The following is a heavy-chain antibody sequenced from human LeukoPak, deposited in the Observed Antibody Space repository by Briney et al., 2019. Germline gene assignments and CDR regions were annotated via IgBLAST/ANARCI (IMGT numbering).Heavy chain of an antibody. V-gene: IGHV3-23*01. CDR3: AKSSSSWSYYFNY. Sequence: GGSLRLSCAASGFTFSGYAMAWVRQAPGKGLEWVSSITITGSSPSYADSVKGRFTVSRDNSKNTLYLQMNSLRAEDAAVYFCAKSSSSWSYYFNYWGQGTLVTVSS. CDR1: GFTFSGYA. CDR2: ITITGSSP. J-gene: IGHJ4*02. D-gene: IGHD6-13*01.